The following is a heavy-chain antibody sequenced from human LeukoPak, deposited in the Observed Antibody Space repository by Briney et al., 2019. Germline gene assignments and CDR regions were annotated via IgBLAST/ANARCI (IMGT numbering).Heavy chain of an antibody. Sequence: GGSLRLSCAASGFTFSSYAMSWVRQAPGKGLEWVSAISGSGGSTYYADSVKGRFTISRDNARNSLYLQMNSLRVEDTAVYFCARGYNSALDYWGQGVLVTVSS. V-gene: IGHV3-23*01. D-gene: IGHD6-19*01. J-gene: IGHJ4*02. CDR2: ISGSGGST. CDR3: ARGYNSALDY. CDR1: GFTFSSYA.